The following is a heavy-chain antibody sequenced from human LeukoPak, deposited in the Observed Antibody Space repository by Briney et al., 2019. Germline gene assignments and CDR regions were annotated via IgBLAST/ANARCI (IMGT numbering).Heavy chain of an antibody. CDR3: ARTVIDVWFDP. J-gene: IGHJ5*02. D-gene: IGHD3-22*01. CDR1: GYTFTSYD. V-gene: IGHV1-8*01. CDR2: MNPNSGNT. Sequence: AAVKVCCKASGYTFTSYDISWVRQATGQGLELMGWMNPNSGNTGYAQKFQGRVTMTRNTSIRTAYMELSSLRSEDTAVYYCARTVIDVWFDPWGQGTLVTVSS.